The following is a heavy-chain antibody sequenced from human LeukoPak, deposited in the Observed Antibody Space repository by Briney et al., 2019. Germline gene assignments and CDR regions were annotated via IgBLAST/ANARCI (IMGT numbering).Heavy chain of an antibody. Sequence: PGGSLRLSCAASGFTFSSYEMNWVRQAPGKGLEWVSSISSSSSYIYYADSVKGRFTISRDNAKNSLYLQMNSLRAEDTAVYYCARDGGYGDHFDYWGQGTLVTVSS. V-gene: IGHV3-21*01. D-gene: IGHD4-17*01. CDR1: GFTFSSYE. CDR3: ARDGGYGDHFDY. J-gene: IGHJ4*02. CDR2: ISSSSSYI.